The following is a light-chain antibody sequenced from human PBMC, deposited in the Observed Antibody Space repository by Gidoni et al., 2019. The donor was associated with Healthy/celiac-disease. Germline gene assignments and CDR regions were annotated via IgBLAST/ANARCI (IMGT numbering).Light chain of an antibody. J-gene: IGKJ4*01. CDR3: QQYNNWPLT. V-gene: IGKV3-15*01. CDR2: GAS. CDR1: QSVSSN. Sequence: EIVMTQSPATLSVSPGERATLACRASQSVSSNLAWYQQKPGQAPRRIIYGASTRPTGIPASFIVSGSGTEFTLTISSMQSEDFAVYYCQQYNNWPLTFXGXTKGEIK.